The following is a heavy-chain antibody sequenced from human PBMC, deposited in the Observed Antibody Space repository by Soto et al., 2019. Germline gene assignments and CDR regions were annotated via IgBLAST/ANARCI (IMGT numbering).Heavy chain of an antibody. Sequence: PXXSLKISCKGSGYSFTSYWICWVLQMPGKGLEWMGIIYPGDSDTRYSPSFQGQVTISADKSISTAYLQWSSLKASDTAMYYCAISGGPSFSGMDVWGQGTTVTVSS. D-gene: IGHD1-26*01. CDR1: GYSFTSYW. V-gene: IGHV5-51*01. CDR2: IYPGDSDT. J-gene: IGHJ6*02. CDR3: AISGGPSFSGMDV.